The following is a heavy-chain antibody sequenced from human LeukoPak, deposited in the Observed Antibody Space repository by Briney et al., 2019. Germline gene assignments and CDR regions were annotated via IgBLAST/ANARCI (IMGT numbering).Heavy chain of an antibody. J-gene: IGHJ4*02. CDR3: ARIQSSASPFDY. D-gene: IGHD2-2*01. CDR1: GDSISSYY. Sequence: SETLSLPCTLSGDSISSYYWSWIRQPPGKRLEWIGYIYYSGTTTYNPSLESRVTISVDTSKNQFSLRLSSVTAADTAGYYCARIQSSASPFDYWGQGTLVTVSS. CDR2: IYYSGTT. V-gene: IGHV4-59*01.